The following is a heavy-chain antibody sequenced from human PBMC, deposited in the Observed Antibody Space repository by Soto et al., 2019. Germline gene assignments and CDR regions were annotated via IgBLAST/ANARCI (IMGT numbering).Heavy chain of an antibody. J-gene: IGHJ5*02. D-gene: IGHD3-10*02. Sequence: PGGSLRLSCAASGFTFSTYSMNWVRQAPGKGLEWVAYINSTGTIKYYAGSVKGRFTISRDNAKNSLYLQMNSLRAEDTAVYYCAKDPLRMTMYNWFDPWGQGTLVTVSS. CDR2: INSTGTIK. CDR3: AKDPLRMTMYNWFDP. CDR1: GFTFSTYS. V-gene: IGHV3-48*01.